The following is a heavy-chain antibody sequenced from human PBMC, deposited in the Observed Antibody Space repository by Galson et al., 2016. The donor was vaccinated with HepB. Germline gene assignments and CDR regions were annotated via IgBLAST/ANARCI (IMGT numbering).Heavy chain of an antibody. Sequence: QSGAEVKKPGESLKISCKGSRYSFGSYWIDWVRQMPGKGLEWMGSIYPGDSDTRYSPSFQGQVTISADESINTAYLQWSSLRASDSAMYFCARRSDIWGSYRFDYWGQGTLVTVSS. J-gene: IGHJ4*02. CDR2: IYPGDSDT. CDR3: ARRSDIWGSYRFDY. CDR1: RYSFGSYW. D-gene: IGHD3-16*02. V-gene: IGHV5-51*01.